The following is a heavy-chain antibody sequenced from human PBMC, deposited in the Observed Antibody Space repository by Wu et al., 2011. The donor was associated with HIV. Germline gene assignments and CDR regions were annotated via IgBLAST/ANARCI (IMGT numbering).Heavy chain of an antibody. CDR2: INPSGGST. CDR1: GYTFPKYY. J-gene: IGHJ4*02. Sequence: QVQLVQSGSEVKKPGASVKVSCKASGYTFPKYYIHWVRQAPGQGLEWMGLINPSGGSTNYAQKFQGRVTMTRDASISTAYMELSRLRSDDTAVYYCARWLRWGSYRHFDYWAREPWSPSPQ. V-gene: IGHV1-2*02. CDR3: ARWLRWGSYRHFDY. D-gene: IGHD3-16*02.